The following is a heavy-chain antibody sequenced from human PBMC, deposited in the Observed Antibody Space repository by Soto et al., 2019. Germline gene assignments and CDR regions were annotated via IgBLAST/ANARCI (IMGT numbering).Heavy chain of an antibody. CDR3: TSSSSTVTTLDY. CDR1: GGYISRGVYS. D-gene: IGHD2-2*01. CDR2: IYHSGST. J-gene: IGHJ4*02. Sequence: SETLSLTCDVSGGYISRGVYSWSWIRQPPGKGLEWVGYIYHSGSTYYNPSLKSRVTISIDRSKNQFSLKLSSVTAADTAVYYCTSSSSTVTTLDYWGQGTLVTVSS. V-gene: IGHV4-30-2*01.